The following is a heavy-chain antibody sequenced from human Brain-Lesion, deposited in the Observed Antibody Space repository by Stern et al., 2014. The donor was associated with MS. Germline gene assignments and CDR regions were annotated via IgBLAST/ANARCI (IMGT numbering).Heavy chain of an antibody. Sequence: QVQLQESGPGLVKPSETLSLTCTVAGGSVSSTSYAWAWIRQPPGKGLEWIGTIYYSGNTYYSPSLKSRLTISLETSKNQFSLQLRLVTAADTAVYYCAGEEDIRYCSGGSCTGNWFDPWGQGTLVTVSS. V-gene: IGHV4-39*01. CDR3: AGEEDIRYCSGGSCTGNWFDP. J-gene: IGHJ5*02. CDR1: GGSVSSTSYA. CDR2: IYYSGNT. D-gene: IGHD2-15*01.